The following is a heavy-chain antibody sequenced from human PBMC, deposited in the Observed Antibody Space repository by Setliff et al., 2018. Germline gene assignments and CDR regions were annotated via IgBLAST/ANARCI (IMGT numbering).Heavy chain of an antibody. CDR3: AGSTVTQVDY. D-gene: IGHD4-17*01. CDR2: IYYSGST. J-gene: IGHJ4*02. Sequence: SETLSLTCTVSGGSIGPHYWSWIRQPPGKGLEWIGYIYYSGSTNYNPSLKSRVTISVDTSKNHFSLKLSSVTAADTAVYYCAGSTVTQVDYWGQGTLVTVSS. CDR1: GGSIGPHY. V-gene: IGHV4-59*08.